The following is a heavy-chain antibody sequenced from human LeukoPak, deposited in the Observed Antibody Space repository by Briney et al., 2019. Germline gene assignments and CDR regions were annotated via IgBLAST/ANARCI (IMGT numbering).Heavy chain of an antibody. J-gene: IGHJ5*01. CDR1: GFTFSSYT. D-gene: IGHD3-10*01. Sequence: PGGSLRLSCAASGFTFSSYTMSWVRQAPGKGREWVSDISGSGRNTYSADSVTGRVIISRDNYKNTLYLQMKRVRDEDRAVYYSAREATMVRGVITFFVSWGHGTLLTVSS. CDR2: ISGSGRNT. CDR3: AREATMVRGVITFFVS. V-gene: IGHV3-23*01.